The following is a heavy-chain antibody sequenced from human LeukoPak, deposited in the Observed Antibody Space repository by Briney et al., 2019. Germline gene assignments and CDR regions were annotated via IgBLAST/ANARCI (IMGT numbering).Heavy chain of an antibody. CDR3: ASSRSSSGWSLIDY. CDR1: GGSINSYS. CDR2: IYYSGST. Sequence: SETLSLTCAVSGGSINSYSWSWSRQPPGKGLEWVGYIYYSGSTNYKPSLKRRVTISVDTSKNQFSLKVSSVTAADTAVYYCASSRSSSGWSLIDYWGQGALVTVSS. J-gene: IGHJ4*02. V-gene: IGHV4-59*01. D-gene: IGHD6-19*01.